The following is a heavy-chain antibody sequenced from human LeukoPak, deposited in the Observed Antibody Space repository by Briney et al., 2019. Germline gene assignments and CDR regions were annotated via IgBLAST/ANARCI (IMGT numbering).Heavy chain of an antibody. CDR2: ISYDGNKK. CDR3: ARDPRSTLIQIAAAGFVY. V-gene: IGHV3-30*04. D-gene: IGHD6-13*01. CDR1: GFTFSSYS. J-gene: IGHJ4*02. Sequence: GRSLRLSCAASGFTFSSYSMHWVRQAPGKGLEWVAVISYDGNKKYYADSVKGRFTISRDNSKNTLYLQMNSLRAEDTAVYYCARDPRSTLIQIAAAGFVYWGQGTLVTVSS.